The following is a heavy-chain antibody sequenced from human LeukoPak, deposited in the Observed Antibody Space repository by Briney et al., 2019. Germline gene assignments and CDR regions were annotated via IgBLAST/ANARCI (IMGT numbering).Heavy chain of an antibody. J-gene: IGHJ4*02. D-gene: IGHD5-24*01. V-gene: IGHV4-39*01. CDR3: ARLYARREGYNYYFDY. CDR2: IYYSGST. Sequence: SETLSLTCTVSGGSISSNIYYWGWIRQPPGKGLEWIGNIYYSGSTYYNPSLKSRVTISVDTSKNQFSLKASSVTAADTAVYYCARLYARREGYNYYFDYWGQGIPVTVSS. CDR1: GGSISSNIYY.